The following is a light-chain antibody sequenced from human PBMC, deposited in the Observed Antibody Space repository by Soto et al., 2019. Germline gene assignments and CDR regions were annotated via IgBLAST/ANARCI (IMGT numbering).Light chain of an antibody. CDR1: SSDVGAYDY. Sequence: QSVLTQPASVSGSPGQSITVSCTGTSSDVGAYDYVSWYQHHPGKAPKLIIYEVTNRPSGVSNRFSGSKSGNTASLTISGLPAEDEADYYCNSYTRSTKYVFETGTKVTVL. CDR3: NSYTRSTKYV. CDR2: EVT. J-gene: IGLJ1*01. V-gene: IGLV2-14*01.